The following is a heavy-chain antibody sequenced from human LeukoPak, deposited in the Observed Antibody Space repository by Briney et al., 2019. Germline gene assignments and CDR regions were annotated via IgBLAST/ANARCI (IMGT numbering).Heavy chain of an antibody. CDR2: ISSSGSTI. J-gene: IGHJ4*02. CDR1: GFTFSSYE. D-gene: IGHD2-15*01. CDR3: AKGGVVVAATLYFDY. V-gene: IGHV3-48*03. Sequence: GGSLRLSCAASGFTFSSYEMNWVRQAPGKGLEWVSYISSSGSTIYYADSVKGRFTISRDNAKNSLYLQMNSLRAEDTAVYYCAKGGVVVAATLYFDYWGQGTLVTVSS.